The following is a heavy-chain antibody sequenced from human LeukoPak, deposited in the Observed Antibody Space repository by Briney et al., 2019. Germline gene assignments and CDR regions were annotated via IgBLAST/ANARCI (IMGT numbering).Heavy chain of an antibody. J-gene: IGHJ3*02. Sequence: SVKVSCKASGGTFSSYTISWVRQAPGQGLEWMGGIIPIFGTANYAQKFQGRVTITADESTSTAYMELSSLRSEDTAVYYCALGYCSSTSCYTIGMGDAFDIWGQGTMVTVSS. CDR3: ALGYCSSTSCYTIGMGDAFDI. CDR1: GGTFSSYT. D-gene: IGHD2-2*02. V-gene: IGHV1-69*01. CDR2: IIPIFGTA.